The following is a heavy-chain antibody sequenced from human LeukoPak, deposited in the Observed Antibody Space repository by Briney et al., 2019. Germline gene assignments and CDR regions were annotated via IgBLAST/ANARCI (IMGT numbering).Heavy chain of an antibody. CDR1: RFTFSTSS. J-gene: IGHJ4*02. CDR2: ISNSGGST. D-gene: IGHD1-26*01. Sequence: GGSLRLSCAASRFTFSTSSMRWDRQAPGKGLEWVSGISNSGGSTYYADSVKGRFTISRDNSKNTLFLQMNSLRAEDTAVYYCAAGVGGDYWGQGALVTVSS. CDR3: AAGVGGDY. V-gene: IGHV3-23*01.